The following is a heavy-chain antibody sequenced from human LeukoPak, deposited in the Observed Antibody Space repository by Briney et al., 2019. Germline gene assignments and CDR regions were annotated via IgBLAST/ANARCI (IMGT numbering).Heavy chain of an antibody. CDR2: ISSRGSTI. J-gene: IGHJ4*02. CDR3: ARDRYGDYDY. Sequence: GGSLRLSCAASGFTFSSYEMNWVRQAPGKGLEWVSYISSRGSTIYYADSVKGRFTISRDNAKNSLYLQMNSLRAEDTAVYYCARDRYGDYDYWGQGTLVTVSS. CDR1: GFTFSSYE. V-gene: IGHV3-48*03. D-gene: IGHD4-17*01.